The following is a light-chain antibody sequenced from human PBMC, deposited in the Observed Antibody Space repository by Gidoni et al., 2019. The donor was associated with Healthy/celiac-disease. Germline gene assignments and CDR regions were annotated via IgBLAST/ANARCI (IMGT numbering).Light chain of an antibody. V-gene: IGKV3-15*01. CDR3: QQYNNWPPWT. J-gene: IGKJ1*01. CDR1: QSVSSN. Sequence: PGERATLSCRASQSVSSNLAWYQQKPGQAPRLLIYGASTRATGIPARFSGSGSGTEFTLTISSLQSEDFAVYYCQQYNNWPPWTFGQGTKVEIK. CDR2: GAS.